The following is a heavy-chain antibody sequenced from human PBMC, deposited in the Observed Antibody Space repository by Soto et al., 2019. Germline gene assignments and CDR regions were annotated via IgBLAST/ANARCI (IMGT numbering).Heavy chain of an antibody. J-gene: IGHJ4*02. D-gene: IGHD2-15*01. CDR2: ISESGGSA. CDR3: AKGGWIDY. Sequence: SLRLSCAASGFTFVTYAMSWVRQAPGKGLEWLSFISESGGSANYADSVKGRFTISRDNFKNTLYLQMNNLRADDTAVYYCAKGGWIDYCGQGTVVTVSS. V-gene: IGHV3-23*01. CDR1: GFTFVTYA.